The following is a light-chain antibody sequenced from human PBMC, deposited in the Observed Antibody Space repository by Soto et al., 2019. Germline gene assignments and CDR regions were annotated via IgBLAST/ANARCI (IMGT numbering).Light chain of an antibody. J-gene: IGKJ4*01. V-gene: IGKV1-33*01. Sequence: DLPMTQSPSSLSASVGDRVTITCQASEDINNNLNWYQKKPGEAPKLLIYAASNSQAGVPSRFSGSGSGTHYTFTISSLQPDDTATYYCQHYDNFPPLRTFGGGTKVEIK. CDR3: QHYDNFPPLRT. CDR2: AAS. CDR1: EDINNN.